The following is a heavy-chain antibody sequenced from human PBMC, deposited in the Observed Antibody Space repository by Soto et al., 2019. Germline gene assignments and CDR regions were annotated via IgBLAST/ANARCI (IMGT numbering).Heavy chain of an antibody. CDR3: AAGYYFGDY. Sequence: GGSLRLSCAASGFTFSSYGMHWARQAPGKGLEWVATISHDGRDKYYGDSVKGRFTISRDNSKNTLFLQMNSLRAEDTSLYYCAAGYYFGDYWGQGTLVTVSS. CDR2: ISHDGRDK. V-gene: IGHV3-30*03. CDR1: GFTFSSYG. J-gene: IGHJ4*02. D-gene: IGHD3-9*01.